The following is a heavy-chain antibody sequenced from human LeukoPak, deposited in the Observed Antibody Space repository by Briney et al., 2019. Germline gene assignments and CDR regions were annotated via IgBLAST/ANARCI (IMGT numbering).Heavy chain of an antibody. CDR3: ARDNSVYGGNFDY. CDR1: GFTFSSYA. Sequence: GGSLRLSCAASGFTFSSYAMSWVRQAPGKGLEWVSAISGSGGSTYYADSVKGRFTISRDNAKNSLYLQMNSLRAEDTAVYYCARDNSVYGGNFDYWGQGTLVTVSS. CDR2: ISGSGGST. J-gene: IGHJ4*02. V-gene: IGHV3-23*01. D-gene: IGHD4-23*01.